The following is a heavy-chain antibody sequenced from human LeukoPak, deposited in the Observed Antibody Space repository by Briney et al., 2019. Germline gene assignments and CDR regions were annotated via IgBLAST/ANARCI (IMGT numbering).Heavy chain of an antibody. CDR1: GFTFDDYA. V-gene: IGHV3-9*01. Sequence: SGGSLRLSCAASGFTFDDYAMPCVRQAPGKGLEWVSGISWNSGSIGYADSVKGRFTISRDNAKNSLYLQMNSLRAEDTALYYCAKDMSAAGREGAFDYWGQGTLVTVSS. J-gene: IGHJ4*02. CDR2: ISWNSGSI. D-gene: IGHD6-13*01. CDR3: AKDMSAAGREGAFDY.